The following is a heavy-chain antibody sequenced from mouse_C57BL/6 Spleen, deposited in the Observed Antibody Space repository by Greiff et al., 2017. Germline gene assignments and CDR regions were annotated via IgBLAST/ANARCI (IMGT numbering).Heavy chain of an antibody. CDR3: ARGSSYVGYAMDY. D-gene: IGHD1-1*01. J-gene: IGHJ4*01. CDR2: IWSGGST. V-gene: IGHV2-2*01. Sequence: QVQLQQSGPGLVQPSQSLSITCTVSGFSLTSYGVHWVRQSPGKGLEWLGVIWSGGSTVYNAAFISRLSISKDNSKSQVFFKMNSLQADDTAIYYCARGSSYVGYAMDYWGQGTSVTVSS. CDR1: GFSLTSYG.